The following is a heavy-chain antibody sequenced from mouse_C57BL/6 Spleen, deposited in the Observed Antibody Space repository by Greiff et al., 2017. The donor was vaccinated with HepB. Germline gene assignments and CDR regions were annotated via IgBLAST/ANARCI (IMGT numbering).Heavy chain of an antibody. CDR2: ISSGGDYI. CDR1: GFTFSSYA. Sequence: EVQGVESGEGLVKPGGSLKLSCAASGFTFSSYAMSWVRQTPEKRLEWVAYISSGGDYIYYADTVKGRFTISRDNARNTLYLQMSSLKSEDTAMYYCTRDNYYGNLFAYWGQGTLVTVSA. J-gene: IGHJ3*01. V-gene: IGHV5-9-1*02. CDR3: TRDNYYGNLFAY. D-gene: IGHD2-1*01.